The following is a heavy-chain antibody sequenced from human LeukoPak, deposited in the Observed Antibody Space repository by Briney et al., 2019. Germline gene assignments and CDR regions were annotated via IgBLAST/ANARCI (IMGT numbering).Heavy chain of an antibody. Sequence: GRSLRLSCPASGFTFSSYGMHWVRQAPGKGLEWVAVISYDGSNKYYADSVKGRFTISRDNSKNTLYLQMNSLRAEDTAVYYCAKGIQWLVDGEFDYWGQGTLVTVSS. CDR2: ISYDGSNK. CDR1: GFTFSSYG. J-gene: IGHJ4*02. CDR3: AKGIQWLVDGEFDY. D-gene: IGHD6-19*01. V-gene: IGHV3-30*18.